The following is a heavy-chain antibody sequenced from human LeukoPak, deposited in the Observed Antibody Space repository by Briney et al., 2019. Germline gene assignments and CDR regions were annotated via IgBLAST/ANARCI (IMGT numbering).Heavy chain of an antibody. D-gene: IGHD3-3*01. CDR2: ISGSGVTT. CDR1: GFTFSSSA. Sequence: GGSLRLSCAASGFTFSSSAMSWVRQAPGKGLKWVSGISGSGVTTYYADSVKGRFTISRDISKNTLYLQMNSLRAEDTAVYYCAKVGFSEMEWLLYSDHWGQGTLVTVSS. J-gene: IGHJ4*02. CDR3: AKVGFSEMEWLLYSDH. V-gene: IGHV3-23*01.